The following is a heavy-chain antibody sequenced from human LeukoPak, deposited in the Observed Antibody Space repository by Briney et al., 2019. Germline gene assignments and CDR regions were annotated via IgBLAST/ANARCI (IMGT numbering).Heavy chain of an antibody. V-gene: IGHV3-48*03. J-gene: IGHJ4*02. CDR3: TRGRGSTVR. Sequence: GGSLRLSCAASGFTFSTYEMNWVRQAPGKGLEWISYISSSGGTTYYADSVKGRFTISRDNAKNSLDLQMNSLRAEDTSFYYLTRGRGSTVRWARGTLATVSS. D-gene: IGHD1-7*01. CDR1: GFTFSTYE. CDR2: ISSSGGTT.